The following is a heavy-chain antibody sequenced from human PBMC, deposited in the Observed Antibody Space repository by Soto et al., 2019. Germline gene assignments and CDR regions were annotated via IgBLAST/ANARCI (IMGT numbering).Heavy chain of an antibody. CDR1: GFTFSSYG. J-gene: IGHJ4*02. CDR3: ARGGNGGAQDY. Sequence: QVQLVESGGGVVQPGRSLRLSCAASGFTFSSYGMHWVRQAPGKGLEWVALIWYDGSNKYYADSMKGRFTISRDNSKNTLYLQMNSLRAEDTAVYYCARGGNGGAQDYWGQGTLVTVSS. CDR2: IWYDGSNK. V-gene: IGHV3-33*01. D-gene: IGHD3-16*01.